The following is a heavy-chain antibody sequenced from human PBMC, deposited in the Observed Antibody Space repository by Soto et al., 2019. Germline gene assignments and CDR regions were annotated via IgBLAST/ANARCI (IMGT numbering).Heavy chain of an antibody. V-gene: IGHV4-30-2*01. J-gene: IGHJ4*02. Sequence: QLQLQESGSGLVKPSQTLSLTCAVSGGSISSGDYSWSWIRQPPGKGLEWIGYIYHSGSTYYNPSLTSSVTISVDRSKNQFSLKLSSVTAADTAVYYCAGSGYYPNSFDYWGQGTLVTVSS. CDR1: GGSISSGDYS. D-gene: IGHD3-22*01. CDR2: IYHSGST. CDR3: AGSGYYPNSFDY.